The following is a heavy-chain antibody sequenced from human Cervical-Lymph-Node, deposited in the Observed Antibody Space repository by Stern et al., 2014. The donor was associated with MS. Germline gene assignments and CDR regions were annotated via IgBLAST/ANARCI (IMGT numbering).Heavy chain of an antibody. Sequence: QLQLQESGPGLVKPSQTLSLTCTVSGDSISSAASFWNWIRPHPVKGLEWIGYIHYSGTTQYNPSIKSLLTTSVDTSKNQFSLNLISVTAADTAVYYCARDLLDSSGPYFDHWGQGILVTVS. CDR3: ARDLLDSSGPYFDH. CDR2: IHYSGTT. V-gene: IGHV4-31*01. J-gene: IGHJ4*02. CDR1: GDSISSAASF. D-gene: IGHD3-22*01.